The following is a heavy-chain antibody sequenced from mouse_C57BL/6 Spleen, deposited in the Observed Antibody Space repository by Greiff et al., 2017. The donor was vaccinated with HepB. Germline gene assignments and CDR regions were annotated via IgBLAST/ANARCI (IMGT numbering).Heavy chain of an antibody. J-gene: IGHJ1*03. D-gene: IGHD2-12*01. Sequence: VQLQQPGTELVKPGASVKLSCKASGYTFTSYWMHWVKQRPGQGLEWIGNINPSNGGTNYNEKFKSKATLTVDKSTSTAYMQLSSLTSEDAADYYCARLRQVYWYFDDWGTGTTVTVSS. V-gene: IGHV1-53*01. CDR3: ARLRQVYWYFDD. CDR1: GYTFTSYW. CDR2: INPSNGGT.